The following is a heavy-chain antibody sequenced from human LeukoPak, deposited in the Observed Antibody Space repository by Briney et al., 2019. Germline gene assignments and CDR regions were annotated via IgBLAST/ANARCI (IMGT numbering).Heavy chain of an antibody. CDR1: GFTFNTYT. V-gene: IGHV3-48*04. CDR3: ARITYYYDSSLDLDY. Sequence: GGSLRLSCAASGFTFNTYTMNWVRQAPGKGLEWVSYISSSGSTIYYADSVKGRFTISRDNAKNSLYLQMNSLRAEDTAVYYCARITYYYDSSLDLDYWGQGTLVTVSS. CDR2: ISSSGSTI. D-gene: IGHD3-22*01. J-gene: IGHJ4*02.